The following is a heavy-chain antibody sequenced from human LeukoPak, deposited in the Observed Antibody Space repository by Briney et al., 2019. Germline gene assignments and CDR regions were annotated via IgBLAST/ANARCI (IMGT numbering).Heavy chain of an antibody. J-gene: IGHJ3*02. CDR2: ISWNSGSI. V-gene: IGHV3-9*01. Sequence: PGGSLRLSCAASGFTFDDYAMHWVRQAPGKGLEWVSGISWNSGSIGYADSVKGRFTISRDNAKNSLYLQMNSLRAEDTALYYCAKDNLGWAAAGIGGGAFDIWGQGTMVTVSS. CDR1: GFTFDDYA. D-gene: IGHD6-13*01. CDR3: AKDNLGWAAAGIGGGAFDI.